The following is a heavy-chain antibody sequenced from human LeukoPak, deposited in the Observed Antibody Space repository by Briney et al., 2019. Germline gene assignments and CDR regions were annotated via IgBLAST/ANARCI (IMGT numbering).Heavy chain of an antibody. CDR2: INHSGST. V-gene: IGHV4-34*01. D-gene: IGHD6-19*01. CDR1: GGSFSGYY. CDR3: ARAVVEQWLVQGYYFDY. Sequence: SETLSLTRAVYGGSFSGYYWSWIRQPPGKGLEWIGEINHSGSTNYNPSLKSRVTISVDTSKNQFSLKLSSVTAADTAVYYCARAVVEQWLVQGYYFDYWGQGTLVTVSS. J-gene: IGHJ4*02.